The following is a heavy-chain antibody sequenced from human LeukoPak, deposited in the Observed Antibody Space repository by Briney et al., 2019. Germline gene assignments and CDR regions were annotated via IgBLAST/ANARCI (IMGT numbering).Heavy chain of an antibody. D-gene: IGHD5-24*01. V-gene: IGHV4-39*07. Sequence: PSETLSLTCTVSGGSISSSSYYWGWFRQPPGKGLEWIGSIYYSGSTYYNPSLESRVTISVDTSKNQFSLKLSSVTAADTAVYYCAREGRDGYKRGITPFFDYWGQGTLVTVSS. CDR3: AREGRDGYKRGITPFFDY. CDR2: IYYSGST. CDR1: GGSISSSSYY. J-gene: IGHJ4*02.